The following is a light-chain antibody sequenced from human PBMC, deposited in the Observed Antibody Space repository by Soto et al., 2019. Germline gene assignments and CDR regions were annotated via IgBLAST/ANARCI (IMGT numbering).Light chain of an antibody. V-gene: IGKV1-12*01. Sequence: DIQMTQSPSSVSASVGDRVTITCRASQGISSWLAWYQQKPGNAPQLLIYAASILQSGVPSSFSGSESGSGFTFTISSLQPEDFATYDCQQANSFPYTFGQGNKLEIK. J-gene: IGKJ2*01. CDR1: QGISSW. CDR3: QQANSFPYT. CDR2: AAS.